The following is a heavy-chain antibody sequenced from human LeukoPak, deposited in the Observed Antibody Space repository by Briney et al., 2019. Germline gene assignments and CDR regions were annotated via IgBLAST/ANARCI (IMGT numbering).Heavy chain of an antibody. V-gene: IGHV4-59*01. J-gene: IGHJ6*03. CDR2: IYGSGST. D-gene: IGHD2-15*01. CDR1: GGSISSYY. Sequence: SETLTLTCTVSGGSISSYYWSWIRQPPGKGLEWIGYIYGSGSTNYNPSLMSRLTTYVDTSKNQFSLKLISVTAADTAVYYCATTLGYCSGGSCLVPYYYYYMGVWG. CDR3: ATTLGYCSGGSCLVPYYYYYMGV.